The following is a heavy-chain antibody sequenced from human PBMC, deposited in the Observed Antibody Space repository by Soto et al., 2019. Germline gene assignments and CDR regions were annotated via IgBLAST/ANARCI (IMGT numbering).Heavy chain of an antibody. CDR1: GGSISSGGFY. V-gene: IGHV4-30-4*08. D-gene: IGHD3-3*02. J-gene: IGHJ5*02. Sequence: SETLSLTCTVSGGSISSGGFYWSWIRQLPEKGLEWIAYIFPSGSTSYNPSLKSRVTISVDTSKNQFSLKLTSVTAADTAVYYCASPKIAFYNWFDPWGQGTLVTVSS. CDR3: ASPKIAFYNWFDP. CDR2: IFPSGST.